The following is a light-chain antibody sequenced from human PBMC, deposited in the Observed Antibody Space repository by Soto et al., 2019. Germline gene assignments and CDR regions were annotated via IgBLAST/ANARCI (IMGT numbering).Light chain of an antibody. CDR3: QQYNSYSGT. J-gene: IGKJ1*01. CDR2: KAS. CDR1: QSISSW. V-gene: IGKV1-5*03. Sequence: QMTQSPSTLSASVGDRVTITCRASQSISSWLAWYQQKPGKAPKLLIYKASSLESGVPSRFSGSGSGTEFTLTISSLQPDDFATYYCQQYNSYSGTFGQGTKVDIK.